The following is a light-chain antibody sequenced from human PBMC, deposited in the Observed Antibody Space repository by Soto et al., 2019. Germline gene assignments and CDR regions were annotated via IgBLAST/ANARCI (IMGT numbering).Light chain of an antibody. V-gene: IGKV1-6*01. CDR3: LQDYNYPRLT. J-gene: IGKJ4*01. CDR1: QGIRND. CDR2: AAS. Sequence: AIQMTQSPSSLSASVGDRVTITCRASQGIRNDLGWYQQKPGKAPKLLIYAASSLRSGVPSRFSGSGSGTDFTLTISSLQPEDFATYYCLQDYNYPRLTFGGGTKVDIK.